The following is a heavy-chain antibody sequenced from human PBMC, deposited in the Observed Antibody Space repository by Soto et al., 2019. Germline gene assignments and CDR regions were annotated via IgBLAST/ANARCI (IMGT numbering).Heavy chain of an antibody. J-gene: IGHJ4*02. D-gene: IGHD1-26*01. CDR3: ARDLAKGGGSAGCDY. Sequence: QVQLVQSGAEVKKPGASVNVSCKASGYTFTVYYMPWVRQAPGQGLEWMGWINPKSGGTMYPQKFQGRVTMTWDTSISTAYMALTRLRSNDTAVYYCARDLAKGGGSAGCDYWGQGTLVTVSS. CDR1: GYTFTVYY. CDR2: INPKSGGT. V-gene: IGHV1-2*02.